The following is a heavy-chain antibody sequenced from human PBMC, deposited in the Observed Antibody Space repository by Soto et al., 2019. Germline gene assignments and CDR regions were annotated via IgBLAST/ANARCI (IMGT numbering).Heavy chain of an antibody. Sequence: EVQLVESGGGLVQPGGSLRLSCAASGFTFSSYWVSWVRQAPVKGLEWVGNIKQDGSEKNYVDFMEGRFTISRDNAENSLYLQMNSLRAEDTAVYYCARIASAGRGWDVWGQGTTVVVSS. J-gene: IGHJ6*02. CDR3: ARIASAGRGWDV. CDR2: IKQDGSEK. D-gene: IGHD6-13*01. CDR1: GFTFSSYW. V-gene: IGHV3-7*01.